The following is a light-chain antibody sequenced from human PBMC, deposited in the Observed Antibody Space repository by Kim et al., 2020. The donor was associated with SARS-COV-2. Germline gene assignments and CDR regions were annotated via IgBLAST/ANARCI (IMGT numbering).Light chain of an antibody. CDR2: DTS. CDR3: QQYDSPPQT. J-gene: IGKJ1*01. CDR1: QTVTRSH. Sequence: PGDGATLPCRASQTVTRSHLAWYQQKPGQAPRLLIYDTSSRATGIPDRFSGSGSGAEFTLTISRLEPEDFAVYYCQQYDSPPQTFGQGTKVDIK. V-gene: IGKV3-20*01.